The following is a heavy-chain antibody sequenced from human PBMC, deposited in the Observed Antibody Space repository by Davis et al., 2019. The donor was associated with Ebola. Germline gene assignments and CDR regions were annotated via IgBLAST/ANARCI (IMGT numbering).Heavy chain of an antibody. CDR2: INHSGST. CDR1: GGSISSYY. J-gene: IGHJ3*02. CDR3: ARDRWTDAFDI. Sequence: PSETLSLTCTVSGGSISSYYWSWIRQPPGKGLEWIGEINHSGSTNYNPSLKSRVTISVDTSKNQFSLKLSSVTAADTAVYYCARDRWTDAFDIWGQGTMVTVSS. V-gene: IGHV4-59*01. D-gene: IGHD3/OR15-3a*01.